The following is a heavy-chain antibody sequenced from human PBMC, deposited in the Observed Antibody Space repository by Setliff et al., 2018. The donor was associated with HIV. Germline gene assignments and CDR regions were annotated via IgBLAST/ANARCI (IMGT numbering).Heavy chain of an antibody. CDR3: ARAMAADFWSAYYGSKGGPAFDP. Sequence: PGGSLRLSCAASGFTFSSYWMTWVRQAPGKGLDWVANINEDGSEKYYLDSVKGRFTISRDNAKNSLYLQMTSLRAEDTAVYYCARAMAADFWSAYYGSKGGPAFDPWGQGTLVTVSS. J-gene: IGHJ5*02. CDR1: GFTFSSYW. V-gene: IGHV3-7*01. CDR2: INEDGSEK. D-gene: IGHD3-3*01.